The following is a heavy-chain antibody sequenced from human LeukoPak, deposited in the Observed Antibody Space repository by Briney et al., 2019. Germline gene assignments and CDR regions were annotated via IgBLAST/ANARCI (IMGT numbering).Heavy chain of an antibody. V-gene: IGHV4-39*07. CDR2: IYYSGST. CDR3: ARDRNYYGSGSPRPFDY. J-gene: IGHJ4*02. Sequence: SETLSLTCTVSGGSISSSSYYWGWIRQPPGKGLEWIGSIYYSGSTYYNPSLKSRVTISVDTSKNQFSLKLSSVTAADTAVYYCARDRNYYGSGSPRPFDYWGQGTLVTVSS. CDR1: GGSISSSSYY. D-gene: IGHD3-10*01.